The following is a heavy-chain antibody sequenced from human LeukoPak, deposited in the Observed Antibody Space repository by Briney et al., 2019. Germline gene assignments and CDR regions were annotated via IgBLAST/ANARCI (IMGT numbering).Heavy chain of an antibody. CDR3: ARVDSEYCSSTSCYKWFDP. Sequence: ASVTVSFTSSVYTFTFYYIYWVRQAPGQGREGRGWINPNSGGTNYAQKFQGRVAMTRDTSVNTAYMELSRLRSDDTAVYYCARVDSEYCSSTSCYKWFDPWGQGTLVTVSS. J-gene: IGHJ5*02. V-gene: IGHV1-2*02. D-gene: IGHD2-2*02. CDR1: VYTFTFYY. CDR2: INPNSGGT.